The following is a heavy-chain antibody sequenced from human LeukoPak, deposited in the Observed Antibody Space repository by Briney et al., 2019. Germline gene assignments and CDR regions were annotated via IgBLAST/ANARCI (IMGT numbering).Heavy chain of an antibody. V-gene: IGHV3-33*01. D-gene: IGHD2-21*02. J-gene: IGHJ4*02. CDR3: ARDVGDL. CDR2: IWYDGSNK. CDR1: GFTFSSYG. Sequence: PGGSLRLSCAASGFTFSSYGMHWVRQAPGKGLEWVAVIWYDGSNKYSADSVKGRFTISRDNAKNSLFLQMNSLRAEDTAVYYCARDVGDLWGQGTLVTVSS.